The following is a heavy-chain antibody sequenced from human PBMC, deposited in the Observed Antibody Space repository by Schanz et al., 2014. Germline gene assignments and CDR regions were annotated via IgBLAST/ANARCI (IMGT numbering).Heavy chain of an antibody. J-gene: IGHJ3*01. D-gene: IGHD5-12*01. CDR3: ARDGGRDGYNLAFDV. Sequence: EVQLVESGGGLIQPGGFLRLSCAVSGFTVNTNYMRWVRQAPGKGLEWISSMYINSGSTQYADSVKGRFIISRDSSKNTLFLQMNSLRAEDTAVYFCARDGGRDGYNLAFDVWGQGTLVTVSS. CDR1: GFTVNTNY. CDR2: MYINSGST. V-gene: IGHV3-53*01.